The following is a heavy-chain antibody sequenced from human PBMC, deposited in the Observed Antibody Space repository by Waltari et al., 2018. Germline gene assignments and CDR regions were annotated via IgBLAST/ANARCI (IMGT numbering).Heavy chain of an antibody. V-gene: IGHV1-69*10. J-gene: IGHJ4*02. CDR3: AREDGGEDWT. D-gene: IGHD1-1*01. CDR2: IIPILGIA. CDR1: GGTFSRYA. Sequence: QVQLVQSGAEVKKPGSSVKVSCKASGGTFSRYAISWVRQAPGQGLEWMGGIIPILGIANYAQEFQGRVTITADKSTSTAYMELSSLRSEDTAVYYCAREDGGEDWTWGQGTLVTVSS.